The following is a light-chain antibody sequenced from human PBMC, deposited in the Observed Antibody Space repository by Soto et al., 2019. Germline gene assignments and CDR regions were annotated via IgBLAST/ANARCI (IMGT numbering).Light chain of an antibody. Sequence: ENVLTPSPGTLSLAPGERATLSCSASQSVTNSFFAWYQQKPGQAARLLIYGISSRATGIPDRFSGSGSGTDFTLTISRLEPEDVVVYYCQQYSSLPHTFGGGTKLEVK. CDR3: QQYSSLPHT. J-gene: IGKJ4*01. V-gene: IGKV3-20*01. CDR1: QSVTNSF. CDR2: GIS.